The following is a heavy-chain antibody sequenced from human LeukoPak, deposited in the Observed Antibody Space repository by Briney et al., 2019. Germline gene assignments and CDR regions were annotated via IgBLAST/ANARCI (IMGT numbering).Heavy chain of an antibody. CDR1: GYTFTSYG. CDR3: ARRVSVYYLDY. J-gene: IGHJ4*02. D-gene: IGHD5/OR15-5a*01. CDR2: ISAYNGNT. V-gene: IGHV1-18*01. Sequence: GASVKVSCKASGYTFTSYGISWVRQTPGQGLEWMGWISAYNGNTNYAQKLQGRVTMTTDTSTSTVYMELRSLRSDDTAVYYCARRVSVYYLDYWGQGTLVTVSS.